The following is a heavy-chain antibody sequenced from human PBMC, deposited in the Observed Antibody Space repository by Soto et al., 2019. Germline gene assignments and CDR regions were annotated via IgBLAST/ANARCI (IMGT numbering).Heavy chain of an antibody. V-gene: IGHV4-59*01. CDR3: ARGGDNSPWYYSL. D-gene: IGHD3-10*01. Sequence: SETLSLTCTVSGGSINNNYWSWIRQPPGRGLEWIGYIFSNGRTNYNPSIESRVTISVDTSKNQLSLKLRSVTAADTAVYYCARGGDNSPWYYSLWGQGTLVSVSS. CDR1: GGSINNNY. CDR2: IFSNGRT. J-gene: IGHJ4*02.